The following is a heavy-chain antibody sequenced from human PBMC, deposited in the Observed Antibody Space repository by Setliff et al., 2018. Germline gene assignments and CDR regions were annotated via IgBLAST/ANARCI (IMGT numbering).Heavy chain of an antibody. CDR2: INHSGST. D-gene: IGHD3-22*01. CDR1: GGSFSGYY. J-gene: IGHJ6*03. V-gene: IGHV4-34*01. Sequence: SETLSLTCAVYGGSFSGYYWSWIRQPPGKGLEWSGEINHSGSTNYNPSLKSRVTISVDTSKNQFSLKLSSVTAADTDVYYCARGVWDYDCSGHYYYYMDVWGKGTTVTVSS. CDR3: ARGVWDYDCSGHYYYYMDV.